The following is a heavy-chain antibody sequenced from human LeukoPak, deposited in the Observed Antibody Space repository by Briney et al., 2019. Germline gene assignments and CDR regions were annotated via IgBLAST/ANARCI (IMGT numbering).Heavy chain of an antibody. CDR2: INSDGSST. J-gene: IGHJ4*02. D-gene: IGHD1-1*01. CDR1: GFTFSSYW. Sequence: PGGSLRLSCAASGFTFSSYWMHWVRQAPGKGLVWVSRINSDGSSTSYADSVKGRFTISRDNSKNTLYLQMSSLRAEDTAVYYCAKSPKTGFLFDYWGKGTLVTVSS. CDR3: AKSPKTGFLFDY. V-gene: IGHV3-74*01.